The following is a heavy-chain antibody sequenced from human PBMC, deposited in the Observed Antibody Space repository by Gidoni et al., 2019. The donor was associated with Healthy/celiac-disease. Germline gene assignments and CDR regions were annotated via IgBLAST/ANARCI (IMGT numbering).Heavy chain of an antibody. J-gene: IGHJ4*02. V-gene: IGHV3-7*03. D-gene: IGHD3-10*01. Sequence: EVQLVESGGGLVQPGGSLRLSCAASGFTFSSYWMSWVRQAPGKGLEWVANIKQDGSEKYYVDSVKGRFTIFRDNAKNSLYLQMNSLRAEDTAVYYCRATIVRGEGDYWGQGTLVTVSS. CDR2: IKQDGSEK. CDR1: GFTFSSYW. CDR3: RATIVRGEGDY.